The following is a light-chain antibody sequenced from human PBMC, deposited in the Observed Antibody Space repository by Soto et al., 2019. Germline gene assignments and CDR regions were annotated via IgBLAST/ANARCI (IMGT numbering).Light chain of an antibody. J-gene: IGKJ1*01. CDR2: DAS. CDR1: QNINNW. CDR3: QHMRT. Sequence: DIQMTRSPSTLSASVGDRVTITCRASQNINNWIAWYQQKPGKAPKFLIYDASTLESGVPSRFSGSGFGTEFSLTISSLQPDDFGSYYCQHMRTFGQGTKVEIK. V-gene: IGKV1-5*01.